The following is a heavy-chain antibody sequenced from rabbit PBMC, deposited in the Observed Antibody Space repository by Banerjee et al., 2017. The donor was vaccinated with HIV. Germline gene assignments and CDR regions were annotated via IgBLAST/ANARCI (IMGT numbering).Heavy chain of an antibody. CDR1: GFSFSSSYY. J-gene: IGHJ3*01. D-gene: IGHD2-1*01. Sequence: QEQLKETGGDLVKPEGSLTLTCTASGFSFSSSYYMCWVRQAPGKGLEWIGCISTGSGNTYYASWAKGRFTISKTSSTTVTLQMTSLTAADTATYFCARDNDYGDYTRLDLWGQGTLVTVS. CDR3: ARDNDYGDYTRLDL. V-gene: IGHV1S45*01. CDR2: ISTGSGNT.